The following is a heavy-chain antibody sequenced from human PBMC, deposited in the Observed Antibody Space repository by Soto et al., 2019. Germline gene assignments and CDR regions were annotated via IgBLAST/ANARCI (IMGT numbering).Heavy chain of an antibody. CDR2: IIPIFGTA. V-gene: IGHV1-69*13. CDR1: GGTFSSYA. Sequence: SVKVSCKASGGTFSSYAISWVRQAPGQGLEWMGGIIPIFGTANYAQKFQGRVTITADESTSTAYMELSSLRSEDTAVYYCAADFYDSSGYGYWGQGTLVTASS. D-gene: IGHD3-22*01. CDR3: AADFYDSSGYGY. J-gene: IGHJ4*02.